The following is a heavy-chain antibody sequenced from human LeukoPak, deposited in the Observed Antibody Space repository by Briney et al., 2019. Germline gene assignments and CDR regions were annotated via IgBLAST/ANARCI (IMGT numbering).Heavy chain of an antibody. CDR3: AKDRASPGFNLFDP. CDR1: GFSFSSYA. D-gene: IGHD5-12*01. CDR2: ISGRGDGT. V-gene: IGHV3-23*01. Sequence: GGSPRLSCAASGFSFSSYAMNWVRQAPGQGLEWVSGISGRGDGTYYADSVRGRFTISRDNSKNTLYLQMNRLRAGDTAVYYCAKDRASPGFNLFDPWGQGTLVTVSS. J-gene: IGHJ5*02.